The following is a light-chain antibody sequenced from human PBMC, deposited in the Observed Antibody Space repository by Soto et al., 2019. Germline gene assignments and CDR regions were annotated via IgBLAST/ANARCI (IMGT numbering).Light chain of an antibody. CDR1: QSISNW. CDR2: HAS. Sequence: DIQMTQSPSTLSASVGDSVTITCRASQSISNWLAWYQQKPGTAPKLLIYHASTLESGVPSRFSGSGSGTEFTLSISSLQSEDSAVYYCQQYNNWPPITFGQGTRLEIK. J-gene: IGKJ5*01. V-gene: IGKV1-5*01. CDR3: QQYNNWPPIT.